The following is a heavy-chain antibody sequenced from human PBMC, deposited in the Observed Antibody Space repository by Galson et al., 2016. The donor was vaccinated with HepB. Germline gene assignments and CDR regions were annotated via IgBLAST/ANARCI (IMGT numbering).Heavy chain of an antibody. CDR1: GGSISSSSW. J-gene: IGHJ4*02. CDR3: ARVLGYYGSGTYAGGDY. V-gene: IGHV4-4*02. Sequence: ETLSLTCAVSGGSISSSSWWSWVRQSPGKGLEWIGEIHHSGSTNYNPSLKSRVIISVDKSNNQFSLMLTSVTAADTAVYYCARVLGYYGSGTYAGGDYWGQGTLVTVSS. D-gene: IGHD3-10*01. CDR2: IHHSGST.